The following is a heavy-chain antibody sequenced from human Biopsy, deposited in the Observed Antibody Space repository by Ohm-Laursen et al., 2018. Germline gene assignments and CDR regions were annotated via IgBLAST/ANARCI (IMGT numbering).Heavy chain of an antibody. D-gene: IGHD3-22*01. CDR1: GYTFTGYH. CDR2: INAKTGDT. Sequence: GASVKVSCKASGYTFTGYHVHWVRQAPGQGPEWMGWINAKTGDTNYAQKFQGRVTMTRDTSISTAYVDLSSLRSDDTAVYYCTRGGYYYDSLAYYYWFDPWGQGTLVTVSS. J-gene: IGHJ5*02. V-gene: IGHV1-2*02. CDR3: TRGGYYYDSLAYYYWFDP.